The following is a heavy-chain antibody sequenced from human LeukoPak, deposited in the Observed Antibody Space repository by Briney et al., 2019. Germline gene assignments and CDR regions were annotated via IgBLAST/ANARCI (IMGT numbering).Heavy chain of an antibody. J-gene: IGHJ5*02. CDR3: ARAHYGSGSYYPITRFDP. V-gene: IGHV4-30-4*01. D-gene: IGHD3-10*01. CDR2: IYYSGST. Sequence: NPSETLSLTCTVSGGSISSGDYYWSWIRQPPGKGLGWIGYIYYSGSTYYNPSLKSRVTISVDTSKNQFSLKLSSVTAADTAVYYCARAHYGSGSYYPITRFDPWGQGTLVTVSS. CDR1: GGSISSGDYY.